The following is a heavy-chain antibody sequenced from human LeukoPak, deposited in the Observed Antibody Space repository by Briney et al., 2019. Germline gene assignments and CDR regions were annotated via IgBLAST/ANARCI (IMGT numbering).Heavy chain of an antibody. CDR2: INKDGSEE. Sequence: GGSLRLSCAASGFTLNSYLMSWVRQAPGRGLEWVANINKDGSEENYLDSVKGRFTISRDNAKNSLYLQMNSLSGEDTAVYDCARVNPNRNARELWGQGTMVTISS. V-gene: IGHV3-7*01. CDR1: GFTLNSYL. CDR3: ARVNPNRNAREL. J-gene: IGHJ3*01. D-gene: IGHD1-14*01.